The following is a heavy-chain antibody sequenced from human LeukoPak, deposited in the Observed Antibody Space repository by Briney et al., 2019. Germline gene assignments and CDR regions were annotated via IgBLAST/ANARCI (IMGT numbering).Heavy chain of an antibody. CDR2: IHYSGST. CDR3: ARAAGYSSRSRRGNWFDP. D-gene: IGHD6-13*01. J-gene: IGHJ5*02. Sequence: SETLSLTCTVSGGSISSGGYYWSWIRQHPGKGLEWIGYIHYSGSTYYNPSLKSRVTISVDTSKNQFSLKLSSVTAADTAVYYCARAAGYSSRSRRGNWFDPWGQGTLVTVSS. CDR1: GGSISSGGYY. V-gene: IGHV4-31*03.